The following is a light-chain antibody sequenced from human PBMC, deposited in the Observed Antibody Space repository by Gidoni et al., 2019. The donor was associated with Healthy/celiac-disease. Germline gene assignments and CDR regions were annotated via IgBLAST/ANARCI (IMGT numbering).Light chain of an antibody. CDR2: KVS. Sequence: VVMTKSQLSMPVTLGQPASISCRSSQSLVYSDGNTYLNRFQQGLGQSPRRQIYKVSNRDSGVPDRFSGSWSGTNFTLKISRVEAEDIGVYYCMQSTHWPLTFGGGTKVEIK. V-gene: IGKV2-30*01. J-gene: IGKJ4*01. CDR1: QSLVYSDGNTY. CDR3: MQSTHWPLT.